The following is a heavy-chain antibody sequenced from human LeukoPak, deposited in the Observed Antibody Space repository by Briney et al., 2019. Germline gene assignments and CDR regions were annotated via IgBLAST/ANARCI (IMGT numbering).Heavy chain of an antibody. Sequence: ASVKVSCKASGYTFTSYCISWVRQAPGQGLEWMGWISGYNGYTHYANNHQGRVTMTTDTSTSTAYMELRSLRSDDTAVYYCARDEARYSSGYYPNWFDPWGQGTLVTVSS. J-gene: IGHJ5*02. V-gene: IGHV1-18*01. CDR1: GYTFTSYC. CDR3: ARDEARYSSGYYPNWFDP. D-gene: IGHD3-22*01. CDR2: ISGYNGYT.